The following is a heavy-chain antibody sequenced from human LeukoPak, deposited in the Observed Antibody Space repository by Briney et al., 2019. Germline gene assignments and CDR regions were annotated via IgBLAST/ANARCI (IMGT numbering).Heavy chain of an antibody. CDR2: ISSSGSTI. J-gene: IGHJ4*02. D-gene: IGHD4-17*01. CDR1: GFTFNNYE. V-gene: IGHV3-48*03. CDR3: ARHSFGDYEFWFDY. Sequence: GGSLGLFCAASGFTFNNYEMNWVRQAPGKGLEWVSYISSSGSTIYYADSVKGRFTISRDNAKHSLYLQMHGLRAEDTAVYYCARHSFGDYEFWFDYWGQGTLVTVSS.